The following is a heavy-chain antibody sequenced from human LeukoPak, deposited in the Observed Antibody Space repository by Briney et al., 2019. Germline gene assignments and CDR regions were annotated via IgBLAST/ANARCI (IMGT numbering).Heavy chain of an antibody. V-gene: IGHV1-69*06. Sequence: SVKVSCKASGGTFSSYAISWVRQAPGQGLEWMGGIIPIFGTANYAQKFQGRVTMTEDTSTDTAYMELSSLRSEDTAVYFCAGIPVFGVVLHQEPVWGKGTTVTVSS. CDR3: AGIPVFGVVLHQEPV. D-gene: IGHD3-3*01. CDR2: IIPIFGTA. J-gene: IGHJ6*04. CDR1: GGTFSSYA.